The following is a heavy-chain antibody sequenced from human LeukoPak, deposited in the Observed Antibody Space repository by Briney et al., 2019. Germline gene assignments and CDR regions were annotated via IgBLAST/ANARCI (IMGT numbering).Heavy chain of an antibody. J-gene: IGHJ4*02. D-gene: IGHD3-22*01. CDR1: GFRFIRYV. V-gene: IGHV3-23*01. CDR3: AQGYYDSGSYSPILASDY. CDR2: ISGSGT. Sequence: GGSLRLSSAASGFRFIRYVMTGVRQAPGKGLEWVSGISGSGTHYTDSVKGRSTISRDKCKNIKNIQMNSLRGEETAEYSCAQGYYDSGSYSPILASDYWGQGTLVTVSS.